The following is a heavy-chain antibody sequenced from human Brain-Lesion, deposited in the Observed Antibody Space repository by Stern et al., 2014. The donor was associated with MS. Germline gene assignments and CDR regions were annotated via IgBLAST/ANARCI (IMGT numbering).Heavy chain of an antibody. J-gene: IGHJ6*02. V-gene: IGHV1-2*02. CDR3: ARDQRGITIFGVVTDYYYLGMDV. CDR1: GYIFTGYY. D-gene: IGHD3-3*01. CDR2: INPNTGGT. Sequence: VQQMRSGAQVKKPGASVKVSCKTSGYIFTGYYIHWVRQAPGHVLEWMSWINPNTGGTKYAQKLQGRVTMSRDTSISTAYVELSSLTSDDTAVYYCARDQRGITIFGVVTDYYYLGMDVWGQGTTVTVSS.